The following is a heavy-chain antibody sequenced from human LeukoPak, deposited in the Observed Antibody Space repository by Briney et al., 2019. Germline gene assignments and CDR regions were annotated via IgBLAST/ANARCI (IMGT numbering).Heavy chain of an antibody. CDR3: ARVSGWYEAWDYFDY. V-gene: IGHV1-2*04. Sequence: GASVKVSCKASGYTFTGYYMHWVRQAPGQGLEWMGWINPNSGGTNYAQKFQGWVTMTRETSISTAYMELSRLRSDDTAVYYCARVSGWYEAWDYFDYWGQGTLVTVSS. D-gene: IGHD6-19*01. J-gene: IGHJ4*02. CDR1: GYTFTGYY. CDR2: INPNSGGT.